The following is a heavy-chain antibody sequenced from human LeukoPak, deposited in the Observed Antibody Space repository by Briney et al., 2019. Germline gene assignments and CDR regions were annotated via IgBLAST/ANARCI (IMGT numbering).Heavy chain of an antibody. CDR2: INHSGST. CDR3: ARASGDYYDSSVPSEFDY. CDR1: GGSFSGYY. Sequence: PSETLSLTCAVYGGSFSGYYWSWIRQPPGKGLEWIGEINHSGSTNYNPSLKSRVTISVDTSKNQFSLKLSSVTAADTAVYYCARASGDYYDSSVPSEFDYWGQGTLVTVSS. J-gene: IGHJ4*02. D-gene: IGHD3-22*01. V-gene: IGHV4-34*01.